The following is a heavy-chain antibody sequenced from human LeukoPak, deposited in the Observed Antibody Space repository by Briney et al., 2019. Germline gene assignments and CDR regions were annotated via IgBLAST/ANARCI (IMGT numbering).Heavy chain of an antibody. D-gene: IGHD2-15*01. CDR2: INHSGST. Sequence: SETLSLTCAVYGGSFSGYYWSWIRQPPGKGLEWIGEINHSGSTNYNPSLKSRVTISVDTSKNQFPLKLSSVTAADTAVYYCARDRLRGYCSGGSCYSYFQHWGQGTLVTVSS. CDR1: GGSFSGYY. CDR3: ARDRLRGYCSGGSCYSYFQH. J-gene: IGHJ1*01. V-gene: IGHV4-34*01.